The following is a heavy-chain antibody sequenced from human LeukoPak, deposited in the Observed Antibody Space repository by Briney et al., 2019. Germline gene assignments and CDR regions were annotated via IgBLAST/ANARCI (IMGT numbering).Heavy chain of an antibody. V-gene: IGHV4-59*01. D-gene: IGHD6-19*01. CDR1: GGSISNYY. CDR2: IYYTGST. CDR3: GRGPVRASCGCLDY. Sequence: PSETLSLTCTVSGGSISNYYWSWIRQPPGKGLEWIGYIYYTGSTNYYPSLKSRVTISVHRTKNQFSLNLSSETAADTAVDYCGRGPVRASCGCLDYWGQGTLVTVSS. J-gene: IGHJ4*02.